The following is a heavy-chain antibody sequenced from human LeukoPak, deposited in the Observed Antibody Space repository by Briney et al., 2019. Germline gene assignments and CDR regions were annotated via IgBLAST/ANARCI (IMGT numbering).Heavy chain of an antibody. CDR2: IYYSGST. D-gene: IGHD4-11*01. J-gene: IGHJ5*02. Sequence: SETLSLTCTVSGGSISSYYWSWIRQPPGKGLEWIGYIYYSGSTNYNPSHKSRVTISVDTSKNQFSLKLSSVTAADTAVYYCARDLDNYTFDPWGQGTLVTVSS. CDR1: GGSISSYY. V-gene: IGHV4-59*01. CDR3: ARDLDNYTFDP.